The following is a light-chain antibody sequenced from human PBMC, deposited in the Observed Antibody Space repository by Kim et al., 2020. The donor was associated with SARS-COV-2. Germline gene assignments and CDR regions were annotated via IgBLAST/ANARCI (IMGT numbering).Light chain of an antibody. J-gene: IGLJ2*01. CDR3: QSYNRDNVI. CDR2: EED. CDR1: SGSIDDNY. V-gene: IGLV6-57*04. Sequence: NFMLTQPHSVSESPGKTVTISCTRSSGSIDDNYVQWYQQRPGGVPTTVIYEEDQRPSGVSDRFSVSIDNSSNSASLTISGLRAEDESDYYCQSYNRDNVIFGGGNQLTDL.